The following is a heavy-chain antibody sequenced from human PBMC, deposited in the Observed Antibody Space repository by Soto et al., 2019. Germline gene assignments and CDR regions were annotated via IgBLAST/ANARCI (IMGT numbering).Heavy chain of an antibody. CDR2: ISGSGFST. CDR1: GFTVSSTY. Sequence: GGSLRLSCAASGFTVSSTYLTWVRQAPGKGLEWVSAISGSGFSTYYADSVKGRFSISSDSSKNTLFLQMNSLRADDTAVYFCATFTFGRPFDTWGQGTMVTVS. D-gene: IGHD3-16*01. CDR3: ATFTFGRPFDT. V-gene: IGHV3-23*01. J-gene: IGHJ3*02.